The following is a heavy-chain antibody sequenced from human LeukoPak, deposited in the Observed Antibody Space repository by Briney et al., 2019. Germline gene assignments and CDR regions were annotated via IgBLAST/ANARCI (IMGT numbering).Heavy chain of an antibody. D-gene: IGHD6-19*01. V-gene: IGHV4-39*01. Sequence: TSETLSLTCTVSGGSISSSSYYWGWIRQPPGKGLEWIGSIYYSASTYYNPSLKSRVTISVDTSKNQFSLKLSSVTAADTAVYYCARLHVVAGLLDYWGQGTLVTVSS. J-gene: IGHJ4*02. CDR1: GGSISSSSYY. CDR3: ARLHVVAGLLDY. CDR2: IYYSAST.